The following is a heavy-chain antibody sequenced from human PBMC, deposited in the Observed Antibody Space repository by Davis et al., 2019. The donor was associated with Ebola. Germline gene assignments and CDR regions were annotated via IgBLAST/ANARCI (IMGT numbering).Heavy chain of an antibody. CDR3: ARRDSSWGSYWYFDL. CDR2: ISYDGSNK. CDR1: GFTFSSYA. D-gene: IGHD6-13*01. V-gene: IGHV3-30-3*01. Sequence: GESLKIFCAASGFTFSSYAMHWVRQAPGKGLEWVAVISYDGSNKYYADSVKGRFTISRDNSKNTLYLQMNSLRAEDTAVYYCARRDSSWGSYWYFDLWGRGTLVTVSS. J-gene: IGHJ2*01.